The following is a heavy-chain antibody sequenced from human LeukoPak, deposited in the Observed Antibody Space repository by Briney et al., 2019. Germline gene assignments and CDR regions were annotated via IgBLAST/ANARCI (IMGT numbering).Heavy chain of an antibody. V-gene: IGHV1-18*01. Sequence: ASVKVSCKASGYTFTSYGISWVRQAPGQGLEWMGGISAYNGSTNYAQKLQGRVTMTTDTSTSTAYMELRSLRSDDTAVYYCARLRPLWFGEFNMDVWGKGTTVTISS. D-gene: IGHD3-10*01. CDR1: GYTFTSYG. CDR3: ARLRPLWFGEFNMDV. J-gene: IGHJ6*03. CDR2: ISAYNGST.